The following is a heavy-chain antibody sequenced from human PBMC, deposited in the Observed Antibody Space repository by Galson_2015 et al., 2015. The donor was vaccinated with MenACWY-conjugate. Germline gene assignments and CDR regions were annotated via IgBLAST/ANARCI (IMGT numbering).Heavy chain of an antibody. J-gene: IGHJ6*03. Sequence: SLRVSCAASGFTFTGYEFNWVRQAPGKGLEWLSYISKSGSPIYYADSVKGRFTISRDNIKKSLFLGMNSLRAGDTGVYYCARVGTWIHQYFYYMDVWGKGTTVTVSS. CDR1: GFTFTGYE. CDR3: ARVGTWIHQYFYYMDV. CDR2: ISKSGSPI. V-gene: IGHV3-48*03. D-gene: IGHD5-18*01.